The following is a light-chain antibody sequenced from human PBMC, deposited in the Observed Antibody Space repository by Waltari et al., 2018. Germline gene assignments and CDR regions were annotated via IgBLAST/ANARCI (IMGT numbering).Light chain of an antibody. J-gene: IGLJ3*02. V-gene: IGLV3-1*01. CDR1: RLGSKY. CDR2: QDI. Sequence: SSELTQPPSVSVSPGQTASSTCSGDRLGSKYASWYQHKPGQSPLLVIYQDIYRPSGIPERFSGSKSGNTATLAISGTQAMDDADYYCQALGSNRWVFGGGTKLTVL. CDR3: QALGSNRWV.